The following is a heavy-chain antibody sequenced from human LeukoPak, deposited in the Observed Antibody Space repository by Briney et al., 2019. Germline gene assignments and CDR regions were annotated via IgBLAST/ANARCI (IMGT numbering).Heavy chain of an antibody. CDR3: AKDRLRFLIPHD. CDR1: GFTFNSYA. CDR2: IRGSGSET. Sequence: GGSLRLSCAGSGFTFNSYAMSWVRQAPGKGLEWVCGIRGSGSETFYADSVKGRFTISRDNSINTLYLQMNSLRVEDTALYYCAKDRLRFLIPHDWGQGALVTVSS. D-gene: IGHD3-3*01. V-gene: IGHV3-23*01. J-gene: IGHJ4*02.